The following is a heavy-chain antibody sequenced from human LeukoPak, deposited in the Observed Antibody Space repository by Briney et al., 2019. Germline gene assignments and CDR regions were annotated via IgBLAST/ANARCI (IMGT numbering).Heavy chain of an antibody. CDR2: IYSGGSS. CDR3: AKDVGDYPSTCFDP. D-gene: IGHD4-17*01. J-gene: IGHJ5*02. CDR1: GFTVTNND. Sequence: GGSLRLSCAASGFTVTNNDMSWVRQAPGTGLEWVSLIYSGGSSYYVDSVKGRFTISRDNAKNSLYLQMNSLRAEDTALYYCAKDVGDYPSTCFDPWGQGTLVTVSS. V-gene: IGHV3-53*05.